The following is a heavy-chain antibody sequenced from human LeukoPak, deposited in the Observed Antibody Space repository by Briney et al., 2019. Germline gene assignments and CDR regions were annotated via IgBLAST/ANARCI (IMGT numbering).Heavy chain of an antibody. CDR2: ISSSGSTI. D-gene: IGHD6-13*01. V-gene: IGHV3-48*03. CDR1: GFTFSNYA. Sequence: GGSLRLSCAASGFTFSNYAMNWVRQAPGKGLEWVSYISSSGSTIYYADSVKGRFTISRDNAKNSLYLQMNSLRAEDTAVYYCARVRIAAARPFDYWGQGTLVTVSS. CDR3: ARVRIAAARPFDY. J-gene: IGHJ4*02.